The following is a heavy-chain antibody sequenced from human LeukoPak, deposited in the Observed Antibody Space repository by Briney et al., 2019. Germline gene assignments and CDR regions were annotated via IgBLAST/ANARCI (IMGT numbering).Heavy chain of an antibody. V-gene: IGHV7-4-1*02. CDR2: INTNTGNP. CDR3: ARDEGDGYNSRLPYWYFDL. D-gene: IGHD5-24*01. J-gene: IGHJ2*01. Sequence: ASVKVSCKASGYTFPSYAMNWVRQAPGQGLEWMGWINTNTGNPTYAQGFTGRFVFTLDPSVSTAYLQISSLKAEDTAVYYRARDEGDGYNSRLPYWYFDLWGRGTLVTVSS. CDR1: GYTFPSYA.